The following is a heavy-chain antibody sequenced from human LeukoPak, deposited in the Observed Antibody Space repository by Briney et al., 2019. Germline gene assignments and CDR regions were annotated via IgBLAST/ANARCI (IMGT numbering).Heavy chain of an antibody. V-gene: IGHV4-38-2*02. CDR3: ARRVDYDSSGYYYVRGTFDY. J-gene: IGHJ4*02. Sequence: SETLSLTCTVSGYSISSGYYWGWIRQPPGKGLEWIGSIYHSGSTYYNPSLKSRVTISVDTSKNQFSLKLSSVTAADTAVYYCARRVDYDSSGYYYVRGTFDYWGQGTLVTVSS. CDR2: IYHSGST. CDR1: GYSISSGYY. D-gene: IGHD3-22*01.